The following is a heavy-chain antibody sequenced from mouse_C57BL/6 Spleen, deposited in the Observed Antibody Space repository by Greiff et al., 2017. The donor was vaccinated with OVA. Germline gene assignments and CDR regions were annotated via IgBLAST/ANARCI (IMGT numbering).Heavy chain of an antibody. CDR3: ARSYYSNYGSAMDY. D-gene: IGHD2-5*01. Sequence: EVQLVESGPGLVKPSQSLSLTCSVTGYSITSGYYWNWIRQFPGNKLEWMGYISYDGSNNYNPSLKNRISITRDTSKNQFFLKLNSVTTEDTATYYCARSYYSNYGSAMDYWGQGTSVTVSS. V-gene: IGHV3-6*01. J-gene: IGHJ4*01. CDR2: ISYDGSN. CDR1: GYSITSGYY.